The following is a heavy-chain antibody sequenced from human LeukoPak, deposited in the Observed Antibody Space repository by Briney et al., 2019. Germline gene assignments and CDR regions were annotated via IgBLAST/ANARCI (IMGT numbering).Heavy chain of an antibody. V-gene: IGHV3-74*01. J-gene: IGHJ4*02. CDR2: ISSDGTTT. CDR1: GFTFSNYW. CDR3: VCIPVGF. D-gene: IGHD2-8*02. Sequence: GGSLRLSCAASGFTFSNYWMHWVRQAPGKGLVWVSRISSDGTTTNYADSEKGRFTISRDNAKNTLYLQMNSLGAEDTAIYFCVCIPVGFWGQGPLVTVSS.